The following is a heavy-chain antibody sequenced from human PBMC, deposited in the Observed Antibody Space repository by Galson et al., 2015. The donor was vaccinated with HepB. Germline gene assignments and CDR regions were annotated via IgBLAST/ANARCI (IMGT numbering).Heavy chain of an antibody. Sequence: SLRLSCAASGFTFADYAMHWVRQAPGKGLEWVSGIRWNSGSIGYADSVKGRFTISRDNAKNPLYLQMNSLRAEDTALYYCAKDGAYYYDSTEGNAFDIWGQGTMVTVSS. V-gene: IGHV3-9*01. CDR1: GFTFADYA. CDR2: IRWNSGSI. J-gene: IGHJ3*02. D-gene: IGHD3-22*01. CDR3: AKDGAYYYDSTEGNAFDI.